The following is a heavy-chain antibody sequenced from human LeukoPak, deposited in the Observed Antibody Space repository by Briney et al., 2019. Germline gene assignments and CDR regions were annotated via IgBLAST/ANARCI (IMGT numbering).Heavy chain of an antibody. D-gene: IGHD4-17*01. V-gene: IGHV4-34*01. Sequence: SETLSLTCAVYGGSFSGYYWSWIRQPPGKGLEWIGEINHSGSTNYNPSLKSRVTISVDTSKIQFSLKLSSVTAADTAVYYCAGGLLPYGAFDYWGQGTLVTVSS. CDR2: INHSGST. CDR3: AGGLLPYGAFDY. J-gene: IGHJ4*02. CDR1: GGSFSGYY.